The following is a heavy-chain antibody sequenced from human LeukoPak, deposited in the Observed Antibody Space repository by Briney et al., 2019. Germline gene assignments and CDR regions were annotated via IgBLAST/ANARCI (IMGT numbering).Heavy chain of an antibody. V-gene: IGHV3-48*01. D-gene: IGHD2-15*01. CDR2: ISSSSSTI. Sequence: GGSLRLSCAASGFTFSSYSMNWVRQAPGKGLEWVSYISSSSSTIYYADSVKGRFTISRDNAKNSLYLQMNSLRAEDTAVYYCASFSPAPKFSYSHLRFDYWGQGTLVTVSS. CDR3: ASFSPAPKFSYSHLRFDY. CDR1: GFTFSSYS. J-gene: IGHJ4*02.